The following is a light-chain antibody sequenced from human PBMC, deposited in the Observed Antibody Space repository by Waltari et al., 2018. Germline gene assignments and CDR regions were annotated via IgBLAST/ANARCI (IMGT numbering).Light chain of an antibody. CDR1: QSVSSN. J-gene: IGKJ1*01. CDR2: GES. V-gene: IGKV3-15*01. Sequence: EIVMTQSPATLSVSPGDRATLSCRASQSVSSNLAWYQQTPGQAPRLLIYGESTRATGIPARFSGSGSGTEFTLTISSLQSEEFAVYYCQQYNNWPPWTFGQGTKVEIK. CDR3: QQYNNWPPWT.